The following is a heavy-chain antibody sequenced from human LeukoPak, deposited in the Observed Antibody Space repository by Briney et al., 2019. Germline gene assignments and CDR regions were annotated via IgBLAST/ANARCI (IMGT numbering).Heavy chain of an antibody. CDR1: GFTFSSYW. CDR3: ARTAVYDFSSRAHFDY. Sequence: GGSLRLSCAASGFTFSSYWMSWVRQAPGEGLEWVANIKQDGSEKYYVDSVKGRFTISRDNAKNSLYLQMNSLRAEDTAVYYCARTAVYDFSSRAHFDYWGQGTLVTVSS. J-gene: IGHJ4*02. V-gene: IGHV3-7*01. CDR2: IKQDGSEK. D-gene: IGHD3-3*01.